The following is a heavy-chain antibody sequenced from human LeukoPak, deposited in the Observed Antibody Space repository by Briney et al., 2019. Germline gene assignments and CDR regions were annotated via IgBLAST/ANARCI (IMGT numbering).Heavy chain of an antibody. CDR2: INPDGSTT. V-gene: IGHV3-74*01. D-gene: IGHD3-10*01. CDR1: GFTFSSYW. Sequence: AGGSLRLSCAASGFTFSSYWMHWVRQAPGKGLVWVSRINPDGSTTNYADSVKGRFTISRDNAKNTLYLQMNSLRAEDTAVYYCARVLLGSWDWFDPWGQGTLVTVSS. J-gene: IGHJ5*02. CDR3: ARVLLGSWDWFDP.